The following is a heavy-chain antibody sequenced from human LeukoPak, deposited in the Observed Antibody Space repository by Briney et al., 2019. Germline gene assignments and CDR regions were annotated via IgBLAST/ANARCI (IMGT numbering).Heavy chain of an antibody. J-gene: IGHJ4*02. Sequence: GGSLRLSCAASGFTFSNYAMHWVRQAPGKGLEWVAVMSYDGSNKYYAESVKGRFTISRDNSKNTLYLQMNSLRVEDTAVYYCARERNYDRSGYFYYWGQGTLVIVPS. V-gene: IGHV3-30-3*01. CDR3: ARERNYDRSGYFYY. CDR1: GFTFSNYA. CDR2: MSYDGSNK. D-gene: IGHD3-22*01.